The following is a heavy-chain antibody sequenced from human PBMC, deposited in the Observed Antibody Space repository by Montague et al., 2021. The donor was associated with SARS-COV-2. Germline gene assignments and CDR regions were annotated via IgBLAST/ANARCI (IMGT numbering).Heavy chain of an antibody. CDR2: KYYSGST. CDR3: ATLPSSSTIFGVVQGYYFDD. Sequence: SETLSLTCTVSGASISSRSYYWGWIRQPPGKGLEWIGFKYYSGSTYYNPTLKSRVTISVDTSKNQFSLKLSPVTAADTAVYYCATLPSSSTIFGVVQGYYFDDWGQGTLVTVSS. CDR1: GASISSRSYY. D-gene: IGHD3-3*01. V-gene: IGHV4-39*01. J-gene: IGHJ4*02.